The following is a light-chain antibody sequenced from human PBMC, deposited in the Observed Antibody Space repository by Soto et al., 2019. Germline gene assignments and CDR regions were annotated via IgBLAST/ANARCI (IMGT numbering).Light chain of an antibody. J-gene: IGLJ1*01. Sequence: QSALTQAASVSGSPRQASPISCTTTSGGVGDFDYVSWYQQHPGEAPKLIIYEVSHRPSGVSNRFSGSRSANTASLTISGLQAEDEADYYCSSQPTSSSSYVFGPGTKVTVL. CDR3: SSQPTSSSSYV. CDR1: SGGVGDFDY. V-gene: IGLV2-14*01. CDR2: EVS.